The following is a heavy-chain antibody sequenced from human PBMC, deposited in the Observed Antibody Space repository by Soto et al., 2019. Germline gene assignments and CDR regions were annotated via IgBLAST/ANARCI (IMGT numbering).Heavy chain of an antibody. CDR1: GFTFSNYG. D-gene: IGHD3-10*01. J-gene: IGHJ6*03. CDR2: IWHDGSTK. V-gene: IGHV3-33*06. Sequence: PGGSLRLSCAASGFTFSNYGMHWVRQAPGKGLEWVAVIWHDGSTKHHEDSVKGRFTISRDNSKNTLYLQMNSLRAEDTAVYYCAKDQKFYGAGSHNYYYYYYMDGWGKGTKVTVSS. CDR3: AKDQKFYGAGSHNYYYYYYMDG.